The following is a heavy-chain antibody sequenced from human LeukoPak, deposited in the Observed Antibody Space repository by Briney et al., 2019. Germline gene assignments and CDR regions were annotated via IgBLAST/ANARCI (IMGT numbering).Heavy chain of an antibody. CDR3: ARDSSGAPFDY. V-gene: IGHV1-18*01. CDR2: INPYNGNT. CDR1: GYTFTSYG. Sequence: ASVKVSCKASGYTFTSYGITWVRQAPGQGLEWMGWINPYNGNTKYEQKFQGRVSMTTDTSTSTAYMELRSLTSDDTAVYYCARDSSGAPFDYWGQGTLVTVSS. D-gene: IGHD6-19*01. J-gene: IGHJ4*02.